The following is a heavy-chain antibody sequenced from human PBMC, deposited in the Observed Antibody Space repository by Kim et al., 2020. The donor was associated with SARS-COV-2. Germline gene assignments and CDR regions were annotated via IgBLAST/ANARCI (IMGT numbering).Heavy chain of an antibody. CDR3: ANLPTIYYYGMDV. D-gene: IGHD5-12*01. J-gene: IGHJ6*02. V-gene: IGHV3-23*01. Sequence: YADSVKGRFTISRENSKNTLYLQMNSLRAEDTAVYYCANLPTIYYYGMDVWGQGTTVTVSS.